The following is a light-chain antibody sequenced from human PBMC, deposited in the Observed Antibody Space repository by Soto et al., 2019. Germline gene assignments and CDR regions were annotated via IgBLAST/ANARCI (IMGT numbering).Light chain of an antibody. CDR2: GAS. J-gene: IGKJ1*01. CDR3: QQYNHWPPWT. CDR1: QSVSSN. V-gene: IGKV3-15*01. Sequence: EIVMTQSPATLSLSPGERATLSCRASQSVSSNLAWYHQKPGQASRLLIYGASTRATGIPARFRGSGSATYATITSSRQQSEDVVVYYCQQYNHWPPWTFGQGTKVEIK.